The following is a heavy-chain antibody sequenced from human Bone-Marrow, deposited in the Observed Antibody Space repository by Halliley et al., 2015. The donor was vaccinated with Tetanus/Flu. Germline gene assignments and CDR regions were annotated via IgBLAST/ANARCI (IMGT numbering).Heavy chain of an antibody. CDR2: IYYTGSV. V-gene: IGHV4-61*01. D-gene: IGHD6-13*01. CDR1: GGSVSSDYHY. J-gene: IGHJ3*02. CDR3: ARRRHIDGYRDASET. Sequence: TLSLTCTVSGGSVSSDYHYWSWIRQPPGKGLGWIGHIYYTGSVTYNPSLKSRMSMSVDTSKNQFSLTLSSVTAADTAVYYCARRRHIDGYRDASETWGQGTMVSVS.